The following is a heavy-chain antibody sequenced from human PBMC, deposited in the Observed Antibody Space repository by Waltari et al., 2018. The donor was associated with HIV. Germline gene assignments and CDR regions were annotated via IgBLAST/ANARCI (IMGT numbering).Heavy chain of an antibody. CDR1: GDSISSSYYY. CDR3: ARHEPRNTWFDP. V-gene: IGHV4-39*01. CDR2: IYYSGST. J-gene: IGHJ5*02. Sequence: QLQLQESGPGLVKPSETLSLTCSVSGDSISSSYYYWGWIRQPPGKGLEWIGSIYYSGSTYYNPSPKSRVTISVDTSKNQFSLKLSSVTAADTAIYYCARHEPRNTWFDPWGQGTLVTVSS.